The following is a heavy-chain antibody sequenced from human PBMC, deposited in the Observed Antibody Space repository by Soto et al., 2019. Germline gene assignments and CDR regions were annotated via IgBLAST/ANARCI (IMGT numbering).Heavy chain of an antibody. CDR2: IRSSGSTT. D-gene: IGHD7-27*01. J-gene: IGHJ4*02. Sequence: GGSLRLSCAASGFTFSSYEMNWVRQAPGKGLEWVSYIRSSGSTTYYADSVKGRFTISRDNAKNSLNLQMNSLRAEDTAVYYCARLGTYFDYWGQGALVTVSS. CDR3: ARLGTYFDY. CDR1: GFTFSSYE. V-gene: IGHV3-48*03.